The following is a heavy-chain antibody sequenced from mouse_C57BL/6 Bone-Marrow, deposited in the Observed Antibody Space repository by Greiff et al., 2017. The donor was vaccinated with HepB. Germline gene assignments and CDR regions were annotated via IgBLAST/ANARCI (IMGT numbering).Heavy chain of an antibody. CDR3: TTYYYGSSYGYFDV. D-gene: IGHD1-1*01. J-gene: IGHJ1*03. V-gene: IGHV14-1*01. Sequence: VQLQQSGAELVRPGASVKLSCTASGFNIKDYYMHWVKQRPEQGLEWIGRIDPEDGDTEYAPKFKGKATMTADTSSNTAYLQLSSLTSEDTAVYYCTTYYYGSSYGYFDVWGTGTTVTVSS. CDR2: IDPEDGDT. CDR1: GFNIKDYY.